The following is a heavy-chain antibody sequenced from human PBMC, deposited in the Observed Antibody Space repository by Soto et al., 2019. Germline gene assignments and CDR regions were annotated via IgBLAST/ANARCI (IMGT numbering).Heavy chain of an antibody. V-gene: IGHV4-39*01. CDR1: GGSITNRIYY. J-gene: IGHJ4*02. CDR3: ARRSSSAWFFDY. D-gene: IGHD6-19*01. Sequence: QLQLQESGPGLVKPSETLSLTCTVSGGSITNRIYYWGWIRQPPGKGLEWIGTIYYSGSTYYNPSLKSRATMSVDTSTNQFSLKLSSVTAADTGVYYCARRSSSAWFFDYWGQGTLVTVSS. CDR2: IYYSGST.